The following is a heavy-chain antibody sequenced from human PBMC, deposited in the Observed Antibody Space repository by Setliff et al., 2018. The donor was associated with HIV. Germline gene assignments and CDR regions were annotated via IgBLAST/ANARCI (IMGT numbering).Heavy chain of an antibody. D-gene: IGHD6-6*01. CDR1: GYTFTSYY. CDR2: INPSSGST. CDR3: ARDPAPSSSASYFQH. V-gene: IGHV1-46*01. J-gene: IGHJ1*01. Sequence: ASVKVSCKAPGYTFTSYYMHWVRQAPGQGLEWMGIINPSSGSTTYAQKFQGRVTMTRDTSTSTVYMELSSLRSEDTAVYYCARDPAPSSSASYFQHWGQGTPVTVS.